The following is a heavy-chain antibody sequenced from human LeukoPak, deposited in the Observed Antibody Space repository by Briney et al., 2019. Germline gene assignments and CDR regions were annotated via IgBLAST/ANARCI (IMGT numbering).Heavy chain of an antibody. J-gene: IGHJ6*02. CDR2: ISYDGSNK. V-gene: IGHV3-30*04. Sequence: GGSLRLSCAASGFTFSSYAMHWVRQAPGKGLEWVAVISYDGSNKYYADSVKGRFTISRDNSKNTLYLQMNSLRAEDTAVYYCARGAEYCSGGSCYDYGMDVWGQGTTVTVSS. D-gene: IGHD2-15*01. CDR1: GFTFSSYA. CDR3: ARGAEYCSGGSCYDYGMDV.